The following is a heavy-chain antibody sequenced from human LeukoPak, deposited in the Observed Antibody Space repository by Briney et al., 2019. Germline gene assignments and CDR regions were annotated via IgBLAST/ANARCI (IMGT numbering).Heavy chain of an antibody. D-gene: IGHD3-10*01. CDR1: GFTFSTYW. J-gene: IGHJ3*02. CDR2: INADGSTT. CDR3: AKGVSGGYYGSGSYPDAFDI. Sequence: PGGSLRLSCAASGFTFSTYWMHWVRQGPGKGLVWVSRINADGSTTTYADSVKGRFTISRDNAKNTLYLQMNSLRAEDTAVYYCAKGVSGGYYGSGSYPDAFDIWGQGTMVTVSS. V-gene: IGHV3-74*01.